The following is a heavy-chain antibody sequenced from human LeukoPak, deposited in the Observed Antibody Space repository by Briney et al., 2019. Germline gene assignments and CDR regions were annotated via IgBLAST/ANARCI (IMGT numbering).Heavy chain of an antibody. V-gene: IGHV3-33*01. CDR2: IWYDGSNK. Sequence: PGRSLRLSCAASGFTFSSYGMHWVRQAPGKGLEWVAVIWYDGSNKYYADSVKGRFTISRDNSKNTLYLQMNSLRAEDTAVYYCARDRGYGGKPYFDYWGQGTLVTVSS. D-gene: IGHD4-23*01. J-gene: IGHJ4*02. CDR1: GFTFSSYG. CDR3: ARDRGYGGKPYFDY.